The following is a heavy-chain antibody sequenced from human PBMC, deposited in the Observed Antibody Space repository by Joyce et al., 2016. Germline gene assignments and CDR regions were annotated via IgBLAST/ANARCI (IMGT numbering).Heavy chain of an antibody. CDR3: ARDLRGGYAFDI. J-gene: IGHJ3*02. Sequence: QVQLQESGPGLVKPSETLSLTCTVSGGSISDHYWSWIRQPPGKRLEWIGYIYYSGITKYSPALKSRVTISMDTSKIQFSLRLRSVTAADTAVYYCARDLRGGYAFDIWGQGTMVTVSS. CDR2: IYYSGIT. V-gene: IGHV4-59*11. CDR1: GGSISDHY. D-gene: IGHD2-15*01.